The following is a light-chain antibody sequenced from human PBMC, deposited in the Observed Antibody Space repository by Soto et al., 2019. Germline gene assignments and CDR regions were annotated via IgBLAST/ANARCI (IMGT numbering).Light chain of an antibody. J-gene: IGLJ2*01. V-gene: IGLV2-14*01. CDR1: SSDVGGYIY. Sequence: QSALTQPASVSGSPGQSITISCTGTSSDVGGYIYVSWYQQHPGKAPKLMIYEVSNRPSGVSNRFSGSKSGNTASLTISGLQAEDEADYYCSSYTSSSTLEVFGGGTKVTVL. CDR2: EVS. CDR3: SSYTSSSTLEV.